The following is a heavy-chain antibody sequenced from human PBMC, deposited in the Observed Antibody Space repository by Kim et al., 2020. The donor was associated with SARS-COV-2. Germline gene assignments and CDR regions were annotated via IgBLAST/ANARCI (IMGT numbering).Heavy chain of an antibody. J-gene: IGHJ6*02. CDR3: ASLGDIRLNQMEGGYYYYGMDV. CDR2: INPNSGGT. V-gene: IGHV1-2*06. Sequence: ASVKVSCKASGYTFTGYYMHWVRQAPGQGLEWMGRINPNSGGTNYAQKFQGRVTMTRDTSISTAYMELSRLRSDDTAVYYCASLGDIRLNQMEGGYYYYGMDVWGQGTTVTVSS. CDR1: GYTFTGYY. D-gene: IGHD2-21*01.